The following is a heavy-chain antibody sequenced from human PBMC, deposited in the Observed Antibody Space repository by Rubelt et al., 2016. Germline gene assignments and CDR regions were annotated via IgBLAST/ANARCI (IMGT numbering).Heavy chain of an antibody. CDR3: AREVWFGDRPHFDY. Sequence: QVQLQQWGAGLLKPSETLSLTCAVYGESFSGYYWTWIRHSPGLGLECIWKVDHVGSTNYNPSLNKTVTLSVDTSKNQFSRGRGPGTAADTAGDYCAREVWFGDRPHFDYWGQGTLVTVSS. CDR1: GESFSGYY. J-gene: IGHJ4*02. V-gene: IGHV4-34*01. D-gene: IGHD3-10*01. CDR2: VDHVGST.